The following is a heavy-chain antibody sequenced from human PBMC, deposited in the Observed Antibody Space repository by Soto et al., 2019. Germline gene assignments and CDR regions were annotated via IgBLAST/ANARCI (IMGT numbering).Heavy chain of an antibody. CDR2: IYSGGRN. V-gene: IGHV4-4*07. CDR1: GGSISSFY. Sequence: QVQLQESGPGLVKPSETLSLTCTVAGGSISSFYWSWIRQPAGKGLEWIGRIYSGGRNNSNPSLKSRFTMSVDTSKNQFSLRLSSVSAADTAMYYFARGISRWDSWGQGPLVTVAS. CDR3: ARGISRWDS. D-gene: IGHD6-13*01. J-gene: IGHJ4*02.